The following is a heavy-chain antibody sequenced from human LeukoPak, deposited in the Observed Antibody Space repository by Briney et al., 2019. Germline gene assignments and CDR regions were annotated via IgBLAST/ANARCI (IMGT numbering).Heavy chain of an antibody. CDR2: IYTSGST. CDR1: GGSISSGSYY. CDR3: ARTHEGSSGYGHFDY. Sequence: SETLSLTCTVSGGSISSGSYYWSWIRQPAGKGLEWIGRIYTSGSTNYNPSLKSRVTIPIDTSKSQFSLKLSSVTAADTAVYYCARTHEGSSGYGHFDYWGQGTLVTVSS. V-gene: IGHV4-61*02. D-gene: IGHD5-12*01. J-gene: IGHJ4*02.